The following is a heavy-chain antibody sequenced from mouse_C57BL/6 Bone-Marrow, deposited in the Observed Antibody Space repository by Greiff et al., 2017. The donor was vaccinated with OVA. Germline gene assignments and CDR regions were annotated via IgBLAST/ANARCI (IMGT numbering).Heavy chain of an antibody. V-gene: IGHV14-1*01. Sequence: VQLQQSGAELVRPGASVKLSCTASGFNIKDYYMHWVKQRPEQGLEWIGRIDPEDGDTEYAPKFQGKATMTADTSSNTAYLQLSSLTSEDTAVYYCTRLLLRYLYYLDYWGQGTTLTVSS. CDR1: GFNIKDYY. J-gene: IGHJ2*01. CDR2: IDPEDGDT. CDR3: TRLLLRYLYYLDY. D-gene: IGHD1-1*01.